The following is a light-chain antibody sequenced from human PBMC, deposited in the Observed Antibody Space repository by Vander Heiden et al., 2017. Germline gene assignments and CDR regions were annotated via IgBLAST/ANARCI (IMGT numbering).Light chain of an antibody. CDR1: QSVSIY. J-gene: IGKJ4*01. Sequence: EIVLTQSPATLSLSPGERATLSCRASQSVSIYLAWYQQKPGQAPRLLIYDVSNRATGIPARFSGSGSGTDFTLTINSLEPDDFAVYFCQHRSTWPLTFGGGTKVEIK. CDR2: DVS. CDR3: QHRSTWPLT. V-gene: IGKV3-11*01.